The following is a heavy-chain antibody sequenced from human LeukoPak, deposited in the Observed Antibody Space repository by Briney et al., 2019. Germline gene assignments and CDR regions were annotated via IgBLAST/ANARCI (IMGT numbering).Heavy chain of an antibody. Sequence: SETLSLTCTVSGGSISSYYWSWIRQPPGKGLEWIGYIYYSGSTNYNPSLKSRVTISVDTSKNQFSLKLSSVTAADTAVYYCARHFSSSWYILGFTQDAFGIWGQGTMVTVSS. D-gene: IGHD6-13*01. CDR3: ARHFSSSWYILGFTQDAFGI. CDR2: IYYSGST. CDR1: GGSISSYY. J-gene: IGHJ3*02. V-gene: IGHV4-59*08.